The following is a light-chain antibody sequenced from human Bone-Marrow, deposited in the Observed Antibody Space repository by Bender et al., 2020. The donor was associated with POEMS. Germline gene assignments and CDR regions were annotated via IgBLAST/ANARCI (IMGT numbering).Light chain of an antibody. CDR2: QDT. Sequence: SYELTQPPSVSVSPGQTATITCSGEKLGEEYACWYQQKPGQSPVVVIYQDTKRPSGIPERFSGSTSGNTASLTISGTQTMDEAEYYCQSWGSNTDVIGGGTKLTVL. CDR3: QSWGSNTDV. CDR1: KLGEEY. V-gene: IGLV3-1*01. J-gene: IGLJ2*01.